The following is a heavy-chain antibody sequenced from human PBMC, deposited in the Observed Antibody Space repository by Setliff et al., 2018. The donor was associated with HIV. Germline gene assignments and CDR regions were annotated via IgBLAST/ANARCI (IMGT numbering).Heavy chain of an antibody. Sequence: SETLSLTCTVSGGSITSGSYYWSWIRQPAGKGLEWIGRFYTSGSTNYNPSLKSRVTMSVDTSKNQFSLKLSAVTAADTAVYYCARDRGSGSGFDFWGQGTLGTGSA. V-gene: IGHV4-61*02. D-gene: IGHD1-26*01. CDR3: ARDRGSGSGFDF. CDR2: FYTSGST. J-gene: IGHJ4*02. CDR1: GGSITSGSYY.